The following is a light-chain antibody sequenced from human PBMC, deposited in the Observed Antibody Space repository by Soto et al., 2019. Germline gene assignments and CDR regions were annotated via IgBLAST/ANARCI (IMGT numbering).Light chain of an antibody. CDR3: RSYAGSYVV. J-gene: IGLJ2*01. CDR1: SSDVGGYNY. CDR2: DVS. V-gene: IGLV2-11*01. Sequence: QSALTQPRSVSGSPGQSVTISCTGTSSDVGGYNYVSWYQQHPGKAPKLMIYDVSKRPSGVPDRFSGSKSGNTASLTISGLQAEDEADYYCRSYAGSYVVFGGGTKLTVL.